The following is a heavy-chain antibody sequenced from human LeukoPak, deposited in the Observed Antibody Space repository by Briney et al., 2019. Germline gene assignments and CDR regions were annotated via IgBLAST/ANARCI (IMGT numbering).Heavy chain of an antibody. D-gene: IGHD4-17*01. V-gene: IGHV3-66*01. CDR1: GFTVSSNY. CDR3: ARVATVTTAGDY. J-gene: IGHJ4*02. Sequence: GGSLRLSCAASGFTVSSNYMSWVRQAPGKGLEWVSVIYSGGSTYYADSVKGRFTISRDNSKNTLYLQMNSLRAEDTAVYYCARVATVTTAGDYWGQGTLVTVSS. CDR2: IYSGGST.